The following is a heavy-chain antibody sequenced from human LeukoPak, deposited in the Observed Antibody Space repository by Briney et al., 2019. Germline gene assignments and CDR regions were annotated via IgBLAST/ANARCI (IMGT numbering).Heavy chain of an antibody. V-gene: IGHV3-23*01. Sequence: PGGSLRLSCAGSGFTFSSYGMSWVRQAPGKGLEWVSAIRGTGTSTYYADSVKGRFTISRDNSKNTLYLQMNSLRADDTAVYYCARDTLGEGEDANYAVYYFDYWGQGTVVTVSS. CDR3: ARDTLGEGEDANYAVYYFDY. CDR1: GFTFSSYG. CDR2: IRGTGTST. J-gene: IGHJ4*02. D-gene: IGHD4/OR15-4a*01.